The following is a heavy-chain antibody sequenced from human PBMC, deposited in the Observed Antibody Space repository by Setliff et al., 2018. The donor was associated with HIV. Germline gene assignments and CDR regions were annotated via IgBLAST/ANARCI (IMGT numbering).Heavy chain of an antibody. CDR2: IFYSGSA. CDR1: GGSISTSSYY. CDR3: ARVLNPSGAFDI. V-gene: IGHV4-39*01. J-gene: IGHJ3*02. Sequence: KPSETLSLTCTVSGGSISTSSYYWGWIRQPPGKGLEYIGGIFYSGSAYYNPSLKSRVTISVDTSKNQVSLSLASVTAADTAVYYCARVLNPSGAFDIWGQGTMVTVSS.